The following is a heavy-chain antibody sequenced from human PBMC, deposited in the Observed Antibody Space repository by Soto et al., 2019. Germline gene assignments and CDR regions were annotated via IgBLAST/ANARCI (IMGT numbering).Heavy chain of an antibody. J-gene: IGHJ3*02. Sequence: GASVKVSCKASGYTFTSQHMHWVRQATGQGLEWMGAINPSGGSTSFAQNFQGRVTMTRDTSTSTVYMELSSLRSEDTAVYYCARVADSGWVGAAFDMWGQGTMVTVSS. CDR3: ARVADSGWVGAAFDM. V-gene: IGHV1-46*01. CDR2: INPSGGST. D-gene: IGHD6-19*01. CDR1: GYTFTSQH.